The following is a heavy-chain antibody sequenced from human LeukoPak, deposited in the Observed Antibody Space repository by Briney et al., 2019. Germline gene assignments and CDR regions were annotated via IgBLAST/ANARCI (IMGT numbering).Heavy chain of an antibody. V-gene: IGHV3-21*01. Sequence: GGSLRLSCAASGFTFSSYSMNWVRQAPGKGLEWVASISSSSSYIYYADSVKGRFTISRYNAKNSLYLQMNSLRAEDTAVYYCARVVAAAQKYYFDYWGQGTLVTVSS. CDR3: ARVVAAAQKYYFDY. CDR2: ISSSSSYI. CDR1: GFTFSSYS. J-gene: IGHJ4*02. D-gene: IGHD6-13*01.